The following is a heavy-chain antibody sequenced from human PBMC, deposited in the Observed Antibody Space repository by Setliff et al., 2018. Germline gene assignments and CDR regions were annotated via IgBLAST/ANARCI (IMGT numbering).Heavy chain of an antibody. J-gene: IGHJ6*03. V-gene: IGHV7-4-1*02. CDR2: ISTNTGNP. CDR3: ARASRFATIVWKGDYYMDV. CDR1: GYTFSSYA. D-gene: IGHD3-16*02. Sequence: ASVKVSCKASGYTFSSYAMNWVRQAPGQGLEWMGWISTNTGNPTYAQGFTGRFVFSLDTSVSTAYLQISSLKPEDTAMYYCARASRFATIVWKGDYYMDVWGKGTTVTVSS.